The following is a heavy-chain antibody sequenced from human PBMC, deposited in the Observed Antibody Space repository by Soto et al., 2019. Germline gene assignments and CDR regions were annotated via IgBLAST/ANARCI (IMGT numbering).Heavy chain of an antibody. Sequence: SETLSLTCTVSGGSISSSSYYWGWIRQPPGKGLEWIGSIYYSGSTYYNPSLKCRVTISVDTSKNQFSLKLSSVTAADTAVYYCARQVYSSGWYGMFGEYDYWGQGTLVTVSS. D-gene: IGHD6-19*01. V-gene: IGHV4-39*01. J-gene: IGHJ4*02. CDR1: GGSISSSSYY. CDR2: IYYSGST. CDR3: ARQVYSSGWYGMFGEYDY.